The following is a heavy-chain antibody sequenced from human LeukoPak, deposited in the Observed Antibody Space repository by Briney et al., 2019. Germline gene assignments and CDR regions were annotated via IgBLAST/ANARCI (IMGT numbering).Heavy chain of an antibody. J-gene: IGHJ6*02. V-gene: IGHV3-48*03. CDR2: ISSSGSTI. D-gene: IGHD3-9*01. Sequence: PGGSLRLSCAASGFTFSSYEMNWVRQAPGKGLEWVSYISSSGSTIYYADSVKGRFTISRDNAKNSLYLQMNSLRAEDTAVYYCARQTGYYPKPAYYYGMDVWGQGTTVTVSS. CDR1: GFTFSSYE. CDR3: ARQTGYYPKPAYYYGMDV.